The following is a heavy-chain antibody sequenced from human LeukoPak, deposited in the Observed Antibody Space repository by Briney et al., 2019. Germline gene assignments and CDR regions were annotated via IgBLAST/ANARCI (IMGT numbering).Heavy chain of an antibody. V-gene: IGHV4-34*01. CDR1: GGSFSGYY. CDR3: ARRRGYSYGYRKYYFDY. CDR2: INHSGST. J-gene: IGHJ4*02. D-gene: IGHD5-18*01. Sequence: SETLSLTCAVYGGSFSGYYWSWIRQPPGKGLEWIGEINHSGSTNYNPSLKSRVTISVDTSKNQFSLKLSSVTAADTAVYYCARRRGYSYGYRKYYFDYWGQGTLVTVSS.